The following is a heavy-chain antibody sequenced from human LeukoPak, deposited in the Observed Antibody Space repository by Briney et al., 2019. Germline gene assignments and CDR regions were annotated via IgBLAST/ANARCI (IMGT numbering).Heavy chain of an antibody. D-gene: IGHD3-16*01. CDR3: AAAAGVWGSYDY. CDR2: ISGSGGST. CDR1: GFTFSSYA. J-gene: IGHJ4*02. V-gene: IGHV3-23*01. Sequence: GRSLRLSCAASGFTFSSYAMSWDRQAPGKGLEWVSAISGSGGSTYYADSVKGRFTISRDNSKNTLYLQMNSLRAEDTAVYYCAAAAGVWGSYDYWGQGTLVTVSS.